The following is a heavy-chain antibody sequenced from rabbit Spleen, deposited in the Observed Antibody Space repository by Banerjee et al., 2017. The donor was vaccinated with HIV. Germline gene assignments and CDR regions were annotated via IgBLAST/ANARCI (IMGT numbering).Heavy chain of an antibody. Sequence: QSLEESGGVLVQPEGSLTLTCTASGFSFSSSSYMCWVRQAPGKGLEWIACIDSGSSGFTYFASWAKGRFTISKTSSTTVTLQMTSLTAADTATYFCARGSATMTMVITGYYLALWGQGTLVTVS. CDR1: GFSFSSSSY. CDR2: IDSGSSGFT. V-gene: IGHV1S40*01. CDR3: ARGSATMTMVITGYYLAL. D-gene: IGHD2-1*01. J-gene: IGHJ6*01.